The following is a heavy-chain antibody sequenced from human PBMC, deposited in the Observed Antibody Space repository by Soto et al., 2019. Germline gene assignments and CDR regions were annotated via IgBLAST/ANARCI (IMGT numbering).Heavy chain of an antibody. CDR1: GYSFTSYW. J-gene: IGHJ6*02. Sequence: PGESLKISCKGSGYSFTSYWISWVRQMPGKGLEWMGRIDPSDSYTNYSPSFQGHVTISADKSISTAYLPGSSLKASDTAMYYCARLDCDDNLRLAYYYGMDVWGQGTTVTVSS. CDR2: IDPSDSYT. D-gene: IGHD2-21*01. V-gene: IGHV5-10-1*01. CDR3: ARLDCDDNLRLAYYYGMDV.